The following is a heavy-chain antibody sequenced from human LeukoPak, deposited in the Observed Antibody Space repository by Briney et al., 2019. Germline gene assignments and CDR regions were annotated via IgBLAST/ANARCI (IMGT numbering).Heavy chain of an antibody. D-gene: IGHD6-19*01. Sequence: SQTLSLTCAISGDSVSSNTAAWNWIRQSPSRGLEWLGRTFYRSNWYDDYAASVKSRITINPDTSKNQFSLHFKSVTPEDTAVYYCAREVAGTWAFDIWGQGTRVTVSS. CDR1: GDSVSSNTAA. CDR3: AREVAGTWAFDI. V-gene: IGHV6-1*01. CDR2: TFYRSNWYD. J-gene: IGHJ3*02.